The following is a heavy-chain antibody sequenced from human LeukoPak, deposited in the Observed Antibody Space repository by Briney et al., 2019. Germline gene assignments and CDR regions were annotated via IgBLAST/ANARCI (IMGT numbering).Heavy chain of an antibody. V-gene: IGHV1-46*01. CDR1: GYTFTSYY. Sequence: GASVKVSCKASGYTFTSYYMHWVRQAPGQGLEWMGIINPSGGSTSYAQKFQGRVTMTRDTSTSTVYMELSSLRSEDTAVYYCARAGPYGDYGYDYYYGMDVWGQGTTVTVSS. CDR2: INPSGGST. J-gene: IGHJ6*02. CDR3: ARAGPYGDYGYDYYYGMDV. D-gene: IGHD4-17*01.